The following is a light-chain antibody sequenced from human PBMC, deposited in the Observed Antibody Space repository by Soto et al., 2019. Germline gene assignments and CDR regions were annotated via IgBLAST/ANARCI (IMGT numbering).Light chain of an antibody. CDR1: QSLLHSNGYNY. V-gene: IGKV2-28*01. CDR2: WGS. CDR3: MRAGQTLYT. Sequence: DIVMTQSPLSLPVTPGEPASISCRSSQSLLHSNGYNYLDWYLQKPGQSPQLLIYWGSNRASGVPDRCSGSGSGTDFTLKSSRVEAADVGVYYFMRAGQTLYTFGQGTKLEIK. J-gene: IGKJ2*01.